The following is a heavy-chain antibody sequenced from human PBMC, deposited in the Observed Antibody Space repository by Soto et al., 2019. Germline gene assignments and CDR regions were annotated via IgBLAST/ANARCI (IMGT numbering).Heavy chain of an antibody. Sequence: QLQLQESGPGLVKPSQTLSLTCTVSGGSISDADSYWNWIRQPPGKGLEWIGCIYNSGSTYYTPSLTNRVARSQNTSQNQFSLKLSSVTAADTAVYDCARDGPPPSIPPYGFDVWGQGTTVTVSS. CDR2: IYNSGST. D-gene: IGHD2-2*01. CDR3: ARDGPPPSIPPYGFDV. J-gene: IGHJ6*02. CDR1: GGSISDADSY. V-gene: IGHV4-30-4*01.